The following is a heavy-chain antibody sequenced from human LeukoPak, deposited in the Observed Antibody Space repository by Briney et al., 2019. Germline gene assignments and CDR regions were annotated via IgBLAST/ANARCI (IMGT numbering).Heavy chain of an antibody. J-gene: IGHJ6*03. CDR2: IYHSGST. V-gene: IGHV4-30-2*01. Sequence: SETLFLTCTVSGGSISSGGYYWSWIRQPPGKGLEWIGYIYHSGSTYYNPSLKSRVTISVDRSKNQFSLKLSSVTAADTAVYYCARLSLGYYYYMDVWGKGTTVTVSS. CDR1: GGSISSGGYY. CDR3: ARLSLGYYYYMDV. D-gene: IGHD3-16*01.